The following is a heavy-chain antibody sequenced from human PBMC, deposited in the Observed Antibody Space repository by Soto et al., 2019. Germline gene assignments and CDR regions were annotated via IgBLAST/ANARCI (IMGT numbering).Heavy chain of an antibody. CDR1: GGTFSNYA. D-gene: IGHD2-15*01. V-gene: IGHV1-69*13. CDR2: IVLMFGTS. CDR3: AKLGDRSWFDP. J-gene: IGHJ5*02. Sequence: GASVKVSCKVSGGTFSNYAISWVRQAPGQGLEWMGGIVLMFGTSDYAQKFQGRVTITADESTSTAYMELSSLRSEDTAVYYCAKLGDRSWFDPWGQGTLVTVSS.